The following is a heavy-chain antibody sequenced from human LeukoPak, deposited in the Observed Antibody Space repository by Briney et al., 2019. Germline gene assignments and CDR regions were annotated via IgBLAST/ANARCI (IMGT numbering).Heavy chain of an antibody. V-gene: IGHV3-23*01. Sequence: GGSLRLSCVASGFTFSSYAMSWVRQAPGKGLEWVSAISGSGGNTYYADSVKGRFTISRGNSKNTLYLQMNSLRAEDTAVYYCAKPPLWFGDDYWGQGTLVTVSS. CDR2: ISGSGGNT. D-gene: IGHD3-10*01. CDR3: AKPPLWFGDDY. J-gene: IGHJ4*02. CDR1: GFTFSSYA.